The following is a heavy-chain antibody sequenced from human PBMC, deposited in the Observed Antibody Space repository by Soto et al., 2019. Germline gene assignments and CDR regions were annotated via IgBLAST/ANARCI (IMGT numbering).Heavy chain of an antibody. J-gene: IGHJ4*02. CDR3: AKSGPRGQLWSGARAYFDY. CDR1: GLTFSSYA. Sequence: GGSLRLSCAASGLTFSSYAMSWVRQAPGKGLEWVSGISDTGGRTYYADSVKGRFTISRDNSKNTLSLQVNSLRAEDTAVYYCAKSGPRGQLWSGARAYFDYWGQGTLVTVSS. D-gene: IGHD5-18*01. V-gene: IGHV3-23*01. CDR2: ISDTGGRT.